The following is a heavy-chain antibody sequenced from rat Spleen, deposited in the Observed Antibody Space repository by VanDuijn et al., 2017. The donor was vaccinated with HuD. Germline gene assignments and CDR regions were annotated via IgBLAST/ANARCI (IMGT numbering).Heavy chain of an antibody. CDR1: GFSLTSYN. CDR2: MWSGGST. V-gene: IGHV2-45*01. J-gene: IGHJ2*01. D-gene: IGHD1-4*01. CDR3: ASGILDF. Sequence: QVQLMESGPGLVQPSETLSLTCTVSGFSLTSYNVHWVRQPPGKGLEWMGVMWSGGSTDYNSAMKSRLSISRDTSKSQVFLKMNSLQTEDTAMYFCASGILDFWGQGVMVTVSS.